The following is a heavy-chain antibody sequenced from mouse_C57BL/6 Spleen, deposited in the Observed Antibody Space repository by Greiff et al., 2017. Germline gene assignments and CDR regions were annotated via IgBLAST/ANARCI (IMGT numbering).Heavy chain of an antibody. D-gene: IGHD2-5*01. CDR3: ARGGYKSNYYFDY. Sequence: VQLKQSGPELVKPGASVKISCKASGYSFTGYYMNWVKQSPEKSLEWIGEINPSTGGTTYNQKFKAKATLTVDKSSSTAYMQLKSLTSEDSAVYYCARGGYKSNYYFDYWGQGTTLTVSS. J-gene: IGHJ2*01. CDR1: GYSFTGYY. V-gene: IGHV1-42*01. CDR2: INPSTGGT.